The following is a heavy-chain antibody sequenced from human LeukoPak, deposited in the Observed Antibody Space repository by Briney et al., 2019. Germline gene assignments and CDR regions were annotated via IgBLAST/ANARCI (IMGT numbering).Heavy chain of an antibody. CDR2: INHSGST. V-gene: IGHV4-34*01. D-gene: IGHD1-26*01. J-gene: IGHJ4*02. Sequence: PSETLSLTCAVYGVSFSGYYWSWIRQPPGKGLEWIGEINHSGSTNYNPSLKSRVTISVDTSKNQLSLNLSCVICVDRAVYYCARIVLSWREFDCWGEGTLVTVS. CDR3: ARIVLSWREFDC. CDR1: GVSFSGYY.